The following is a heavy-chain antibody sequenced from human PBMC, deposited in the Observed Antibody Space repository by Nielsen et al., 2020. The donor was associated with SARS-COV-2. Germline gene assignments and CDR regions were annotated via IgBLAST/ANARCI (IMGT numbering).Heavy chain of an antibody. D-gene: IGHD1-26*01. CDR1: GFTFSSYA. Sequence: GESLKISCAASGFTFSSYAMHWVRQAPGKGLEWVAVISYDGSNKYYADSVKGRFTISRDNSKNTLYLQMNSLRAEDTAVYYCARPHPKYSGSYYGAFDIWGQGTMVTVSS. CDR2: ISYDGSNK. J-gene: IGHJ3*02. CDR3: ARPHPKYSGSYYGAFDI. V-gene: IGHV3-30-3*01.